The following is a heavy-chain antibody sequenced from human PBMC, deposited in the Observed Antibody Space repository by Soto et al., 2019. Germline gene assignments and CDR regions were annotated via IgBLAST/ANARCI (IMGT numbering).Heavy chain of an antibody. Sequence: QVQLVQYGNAVKTHGASVKVSCHASGYTFTNYGINWVRQAHGPGLEWMAWISGNNGKTHHAPFVQDRVTMHTDTSTRTAYNELTCLSSDDQAVYYCAKGWSYYGPGDFHLWGQGTMVTVSS. D-gene: IGHD4-17*01. J-gene: IGHJ3*01. V-gene: IGHV1-18*04. CDR2: ISGNNGKT. CDR1: GYTFTNYG. CDR3: AKGWSYYGPGDFHL.